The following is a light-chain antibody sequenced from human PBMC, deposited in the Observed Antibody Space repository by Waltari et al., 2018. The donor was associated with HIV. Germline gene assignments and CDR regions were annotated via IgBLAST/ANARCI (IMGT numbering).Light chain of an antibody. Sequence: QSALTQPASVSGSPGQSITISCTGTSNDVGGYNYVSWYQQHPGKAPKLMIYDVTTRPSGVSDRVSGSTSGNPASLTISGLQAEDEADYYCSSYTKTLYVIFGGGTKLTVL. V-gene: IGLV2-14*03. J-gene: IGLJ2*01. CDR1: SNDVGGYNY. CDR2: DVT. CDR3: SSYTKTLYVI.